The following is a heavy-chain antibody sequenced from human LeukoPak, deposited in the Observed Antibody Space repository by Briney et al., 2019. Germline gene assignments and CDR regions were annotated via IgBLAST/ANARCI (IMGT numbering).Heavy chain of an antibody. CDR1: GYTFTSYD. D-gene: IGHD6-19*01. Sequence: ASVKVSCKASGYTFTSYDIDWVRQATGQGLEWMGWMNPNSGNTGYAQKFQGRVTMTRNTSISTAYMELSSLRSEDTAVYYCARCSSGDGYYYYYGMDVWGQGTTVTVSS. CDR2: MNPNSGNT. J-gene: IGHJ6*02. V-gene: IGHV1-8*01. CDR3: ARCSSGDGYYYYYGMDV.